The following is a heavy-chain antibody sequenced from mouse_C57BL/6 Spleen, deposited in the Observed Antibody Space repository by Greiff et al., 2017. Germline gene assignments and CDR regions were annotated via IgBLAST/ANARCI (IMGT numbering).Heavy chain of an antibody. V-gene: IGHV14-4*01. CDR3: TSGGRLYLAY. CDR1: GFTINDYD. CDR2: IDPETCGT. J-gene: IGHJ3*01. Sequence: VQLLQSGAELVRPGASLKLSCTASGFTINDYDMPWVQQRPEQGLEWIGWIDPETCGTEYASTFPGKVTITGENSSNTAYLELSSLTSEDTAVYYCTSGGRLYLAYWGQGTMVTVSA. D-gene: IGHD3-2*02.